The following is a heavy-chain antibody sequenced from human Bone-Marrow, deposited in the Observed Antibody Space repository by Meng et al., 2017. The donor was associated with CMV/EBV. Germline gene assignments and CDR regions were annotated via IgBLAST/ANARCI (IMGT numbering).Heavy chain of an antibody. Sequence: GESLKISCAASGFTFSRYWMHWVRQAPGKGLVWVARIKTDGSSTNYADSVKGRFTISRDNANNTLFLQMNSLRVEDTALYYCATEASQGYWGHGTLVTVSS. CDR3: ATEASQGY. J-gene: IGHJ4*01. V-gene: IGHV3-74*01. CDR1: GFTFSRYW. CDR2: IKTDGSST.